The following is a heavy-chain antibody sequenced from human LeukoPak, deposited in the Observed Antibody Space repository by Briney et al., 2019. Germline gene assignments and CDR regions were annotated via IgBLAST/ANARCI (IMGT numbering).Heavy chain of an antibody. Sequence: SETLSLTCTVSGGSISSYYWSWIRQPPGKGLEWIGYIYYSGSTNYNPSLKSRDTISVDTSKNQFSLKLSSVTAADTAVYYCARAQRFYDILTGYWFNAFDIWGQGTMVTVSS. V-gene: IGHV4-59*01. CDR3: ARAQRFYDILTGYWFNAFDI. CDR1: GGSISSYY. D-gene: IGHD3-9*01. CDR2: IYYSGST. J-gene: IGHJ3*02.